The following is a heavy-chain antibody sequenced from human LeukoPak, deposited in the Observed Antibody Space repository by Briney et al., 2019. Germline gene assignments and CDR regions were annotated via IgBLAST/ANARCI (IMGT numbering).Heavy chain of an antibody. D-gene: IGHD6-19*01. CDR2: IYPGDSDT. CDR1: GYSFTSYW. V-gene: IGHV5-51*01. CDR3: ARVYSSGWLRFDAFDI. J-gene: IGHJ3*02. Sequence: GESLKISCKGSGYSFTSYWIGWVRQMPGKGLEWMGIIYPGDSDTRYSPSFQGQVTISADKSISTAYLRWSSLKASDTAMYYCARVYSSGWLRFDAFDIWGQGTMVTVSS.